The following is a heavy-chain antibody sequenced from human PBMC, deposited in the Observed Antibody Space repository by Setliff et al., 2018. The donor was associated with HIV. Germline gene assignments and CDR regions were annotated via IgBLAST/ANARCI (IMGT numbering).Heavy chain of an antibody. J-gene: IGHJ4*02. CDR3: ARRSGWSLDY. CDR2: INHSGST. V-gene: IGHV4-34*01. CDR1: GASISSYY. D-gene: IGHD6-19*01. Sequence: PSETLSLTCTVSGASISSYYWSWIRQPPGKGLEWIGEINHSGSTNYNPSLKSRVTISVDTSKNQFSLKLSSVTAADTAVYYCARRSGWSLDYWGQGTLVTVSS.